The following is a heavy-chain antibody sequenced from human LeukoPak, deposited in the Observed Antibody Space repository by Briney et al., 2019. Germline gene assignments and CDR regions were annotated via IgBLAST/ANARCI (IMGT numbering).Heavy chain of an antibody. CDR1: EFTFSSYT. D-gene: IGHD6-13*01. CDR3: ARGTAAAAWDYYYYYYMDV. J-gene: IGHJ6*03. V-gene: IGHV3-21*01. Sequence: KPGGSLRLSCAASEFTFSSYTMNWVRQAPGKGLEWVSSISSSSYYIYYADSVKGRFTISRDNAKNSLYLQMNSLRAEDTAVYYCARGTAAAAWDYYYYYYMDVWGKGTTVTISS. CDR2: ISSSSYYI.